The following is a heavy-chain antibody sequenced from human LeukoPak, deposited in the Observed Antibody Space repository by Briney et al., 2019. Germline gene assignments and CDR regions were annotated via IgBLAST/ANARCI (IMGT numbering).Heavy chain of an antibody. J-gene: IGHJ6*02. D-gene: IGHD2-15*01. Sequence: PGGSLRLSCAASGFTFSNYWMGWVRQAPGKGLEWVANIKQDGSEKRYVDPVKGRFTISRDNAKNSLYLQMNSLRAEDTAVYYCARDSNIVVVVAATQYYYYGMDVWGQGTTVTVSS. V-gene: IGHV3-7*01. CDR3: ARDSNIVVVVAATQYYYYGMDV. CDR2: IKQDGSEK. CDR1: GFTFSNYW.